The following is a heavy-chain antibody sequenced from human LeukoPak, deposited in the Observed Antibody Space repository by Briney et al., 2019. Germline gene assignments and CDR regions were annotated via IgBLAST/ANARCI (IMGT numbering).Heavy chain of an antibody. CDR2: INPSGGST. J-gene: IGHJ4*02. D-gene: IGHD2-2*01. Sequence: ALVKVSCKASGYTFTGYYMHWVRQAPGQGLEWMGIINPSGGSTSYAQKFQGRVTMTRDTSTSTVYMELSSLRSEDTAVYYCARDRSQYQLLAGGFDYWGQGTLVTVSS. CDR3: ARDRSQYQLLAGGFDY. CDR1: GYTFTGYY. V-gene: IGHV1-46*01.